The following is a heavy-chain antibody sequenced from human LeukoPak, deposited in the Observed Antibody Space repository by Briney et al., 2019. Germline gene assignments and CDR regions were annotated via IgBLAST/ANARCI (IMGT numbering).Heavy chain of an antibody. J-gene: IGHJ4*02. CDR2: IYPGDSDT. CDR1: GYSFTTYW. D-gene: IGHD4-17*01. V-gene: IGHV5-51*01. Sequence: GESLKISCKGSGYSFTTYWIGWVRQMPGKGLEWMGIIYPGDSDTRYRASFQGQGTISADKSISTAYLQWSSLKASDTAIYYCARQVDYGLDYWGQGTLVTVSS. CDR3: ARQVDYGLDY.